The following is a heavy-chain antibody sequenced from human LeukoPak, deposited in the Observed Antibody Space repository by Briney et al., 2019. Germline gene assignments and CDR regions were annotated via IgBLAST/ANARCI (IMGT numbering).Heavy chain of an antibody. CDR1: GGSISSGGYY. D-gene: IGHD2-15*01. J-gene: IGHJ3*02. CDR3: AREGGVKDIVVVVAATPEGAVDAFDI. V-gene: IGHV4-31*03. CDR2: IYYSGST. Sequence: SQTLSLTCTVSGGSISSGGYYWSWIRQHPGKGLEWIGYIYYSGSTYYNPSLKSRVTISVDTSKNQFSLKLSSVTAADTAVYYCAREGGVKDIVVVVAATPEGAVDAFDIWGQGTMVTVSS.